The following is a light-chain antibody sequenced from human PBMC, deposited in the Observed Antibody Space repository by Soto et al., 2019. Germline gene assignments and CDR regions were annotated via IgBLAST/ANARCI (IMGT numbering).Light chain of an antibody. Sequence: EIVLTQSPATLSLSPGERATLSCRASQSVSSYLAWYQQNPGQAPRLLIYDASNRATGIPARFSGSGSGTDFTLTSSSLEPEDLAVYYCQQRSNWHTFGQGTKLEIK. CDR2: DAS. J-gene: IGKJ2*01. V-gene: IGKV3-11*01. CDR3: QQRSNWHT. CDR1: QSVSSY.